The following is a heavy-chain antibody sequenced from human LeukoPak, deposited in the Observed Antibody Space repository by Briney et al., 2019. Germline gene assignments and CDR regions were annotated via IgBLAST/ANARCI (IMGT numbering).Heavy chain of an antibody. V-gene: IGHV3-23*01. D-gene: IGHD2/OR15-2a*01. J-gene: IGHJ4*02. CDR1: GFTFSNYG. Sequence: GGSLRLSCAASGFTFSNYGMHWVRQAPGKGLEWVSDINGSGGSTYYADSVKGRFTISRDNSKNTLYLQMNILRAEDTAIYYCAKNRGAPLWGQGTLVTVSS. CDR2: INGSGGST. CDR3: AKNRGAPL.